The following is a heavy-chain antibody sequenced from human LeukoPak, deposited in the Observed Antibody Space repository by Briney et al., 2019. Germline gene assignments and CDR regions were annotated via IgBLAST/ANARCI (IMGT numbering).Heavy chain of an antibody. V-gene: IGHV4-59*08. CDR2: IYYSGST. CDR3: ARHAPTYSKGTSSFDY. CDR1: GGSISSYY. D-gene: IGHD6-13*01. Sequence: SETLSLTCTVSGGSISSYYWSWIRQPPGKGLEWIGYIYYSGSTNYNPSLKSRVTISVDTSKNQFSLKLSSVTAADTAVYYCARHAPTYSKGTSSFDYWGQGTLVTVSS. J-gene: IGHJ4*02.